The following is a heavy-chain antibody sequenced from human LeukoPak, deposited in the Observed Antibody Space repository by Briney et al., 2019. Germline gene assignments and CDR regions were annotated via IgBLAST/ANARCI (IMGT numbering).Heavy chain of an antibody. CDR3: ARAQSFTFGGVTTSQMRQGPWFDP. CDR2: IYHSGST. J-gene: IGHJ5*02. D-gene: IGHD3-16*01. V-gene: IGHV4-38-2*02. Sequence: SETLSLTCTVSGYSISSGYYWGWIRQPPGKGLEWIGSIYHSGSTYYNPSLKSRVTISVDTSKNQFSLKLSSVTAADTAVYYCARAQSFTFGGVTTSQMRQGPWFDPWGQGTLVTVSS. CDR1: GYSISSGYY.